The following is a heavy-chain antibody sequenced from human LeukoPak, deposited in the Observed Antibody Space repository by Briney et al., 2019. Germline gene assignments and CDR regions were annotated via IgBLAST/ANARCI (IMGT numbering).Heavy chain of an antibody. CDR3: ARDTEGVMVRGVL. CDR2: IYSGGST. J-gene: IGHJ4*02. Sequence: PGGSLRLSCAASGFTVSSNYMSWVRQAPGKGLEGVSVIYSGGSTYYADSVKGRFTISRDNSKNTLYLQMNSLRAEDTAVYYCARDTEGVMVRGVLWGQGTLVTVSS. V-gene: IGHV3-66*01. CDR1: GFTVSSNY. D-gene: IGHD3-10*01.